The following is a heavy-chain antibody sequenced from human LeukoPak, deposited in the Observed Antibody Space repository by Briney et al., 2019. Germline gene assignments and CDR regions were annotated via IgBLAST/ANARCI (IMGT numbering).Heavy chain of an antibody. D-gene: IGHD6-13*01. Sequence: GGSLRLSCAASGFTFSNYAMSWVRQAPGKGLEWVSVISGSGGRTYYADSVKGRFTISRDNSRNTVYLQMNSLKTEDTAVYYCTSAIAADDFDCWGQGTLVTVSS. CDR3: TSAIAADDFDC. J-gene: IGHJ4*02. V-gene: IGHV3-23*01. CDR1: GFTFSNYA. CDR2: ISGSGGRT.